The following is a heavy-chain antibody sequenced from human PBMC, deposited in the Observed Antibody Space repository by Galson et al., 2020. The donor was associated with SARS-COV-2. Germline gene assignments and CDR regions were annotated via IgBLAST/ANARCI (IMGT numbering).Heavy chain of an antibody. CDR3: ARHGGYGEPAVFFGD. CDR1: GGSVSSSSYY. J-gene: IGHJ4*02. CDR2: IYYIGSP. Sequence: ETSETLSLTCTVSGGSVSSSSYYWGWVRQSPGKGLEWIGTIYYIGSPYYNPSLKSRVTISVDTSKNQFSLRLSSVTAADTAVYYCARHGGYGEPAVFFGDWGQGTLVTGSS. D-gene: IGHD4-17*01. V-gene: IGHV4-39*01.